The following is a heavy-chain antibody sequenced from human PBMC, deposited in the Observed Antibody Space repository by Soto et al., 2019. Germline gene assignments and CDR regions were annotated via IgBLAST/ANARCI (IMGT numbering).Heavy chain of an antibody. CDR1: GYTFTGYY. D-gene: IGHD6-19*01. CDR2: INPNSGGT. V-gene: IGHV1-2*02. J-gene: IGHJ5*02. Sequence: ASVKVSCKASGYTFTGYYMHWVRQAPGQGLEWMGWINPNSGGTNYAQKFQGRVTMTRDTSINTAYMELSRLRSDDTAVYYCARPLTRIAVAGTSGTNWFDPWGQGTRVTVSS. CDR3: ARPLTRIAVAGTSGTNWFDP.